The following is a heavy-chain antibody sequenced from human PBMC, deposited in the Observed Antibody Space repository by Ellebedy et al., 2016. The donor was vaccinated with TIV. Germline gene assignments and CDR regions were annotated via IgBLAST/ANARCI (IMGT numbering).Heavy chain of an antibody. V-gene: IGHV3-66*01. Sequence: GESLKISCAASGFSASYNYLTWVRQAPGKGLEWVSVTYSDDNTYYSDSVRGRFTISRDNSKNTVYLQMSSLRAEDTAVYYCARDPGLVVPTFYYGMDVWGQGTTVTVSS. D-gene: IGHD6-19*01. CDR2: TYSDDNT. J-gene: IGHJ6*02. CDR3: ARDPGLVVPTFYYGMDV. CDR1: GFSASYNY.